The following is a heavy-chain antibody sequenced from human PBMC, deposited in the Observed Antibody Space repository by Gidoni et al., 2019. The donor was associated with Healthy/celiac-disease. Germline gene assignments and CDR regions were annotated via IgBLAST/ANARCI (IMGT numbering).Heavy chain of an antibody. Sequence: QVQLQQWGAGLLKPSETLSLTCAVYGGSFSGYYWRWLRQPQGKGLEWIGEINHSGSTNYNPSLKSRVTISVDTSKNQFSLKLSSVTAADTAVYYCARVGSGWTRGRFWFDPWGQGTLVTVSS. CDR3: ARVGSGWTRGRFWFDP. CDR1: GGSFSGYY. CDR2: INHSGST. J-gene: IGHJ5*02. V-gene: IGHV4-34*01. D-gene: IGHD6-19*01.